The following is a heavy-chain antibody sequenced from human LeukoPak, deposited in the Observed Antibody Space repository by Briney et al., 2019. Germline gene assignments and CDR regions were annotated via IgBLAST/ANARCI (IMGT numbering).Heavy chain of an antibody. J-gene: IGHJ4*02. CDR2: ISSSGSTI. CDR3: AIRGRPKDIVVVVVPY. D-gene: IGHD2-15*01. V-gene: IGHV3-11*01. Sequence: KAGGSLRLSCAASGFTFSDYYMSWIRQAPGKGLEWVSYISSSGSTIYYADSVKGRFTISRDNAKNSLYLQMNSLRAEDTAVYYCAIRGRPKDIVVVVVPYWGQGTLVTVSS. CDR1: GFTFSDYY.